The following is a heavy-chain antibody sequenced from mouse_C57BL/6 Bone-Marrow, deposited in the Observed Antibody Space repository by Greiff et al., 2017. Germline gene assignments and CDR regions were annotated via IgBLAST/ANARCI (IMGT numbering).Heavy chain of an antibody. CDR2: INPNNGGT. Sequence: EVQLQQSGPELVKPGASVKISCKASGYTFTDYYMNWVKQSHGKSLEWIGDINPNNGGTSYNQKFKGKATLTVDKSSSTAYMELRSLTSEGSAVYYCASLTRGGFRYYYAMDYWGQGTSVTVSS. CDR1: GYTFTDYY. D-gene: IGHD3-1*01. J-gene: IGHJ4*01. CDR3: ASLTRGGFRYYYAMDY. V-gene: IGHV1-26*01.